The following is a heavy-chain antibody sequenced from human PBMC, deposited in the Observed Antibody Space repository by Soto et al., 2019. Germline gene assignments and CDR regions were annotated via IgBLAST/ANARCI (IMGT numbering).Heavy chain of an antibody. D-gene: IGHD5-12*01. V-gene: IGHV3-23*01. Sequence: XGSLILSCAASGFIFSNYAMNWVRQAPGKGLDWVSVIGGRGGSAYYADSVQGRFTISRDNSKNTLSLQMSSPTADDTAIYYCVREGRGSFDFWGRGTMVTVSS. CDR3: VREGRGSFDF. CDR1: GFIFSNYA. CDR2: IGGRGGSA. J-gene: IGHJ3*01.